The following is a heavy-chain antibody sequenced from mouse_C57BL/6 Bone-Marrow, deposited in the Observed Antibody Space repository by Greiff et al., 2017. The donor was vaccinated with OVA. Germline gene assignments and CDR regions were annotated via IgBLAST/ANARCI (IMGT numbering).Heavy chain of an antibody. V-gene: IGHV14-4*01. D-gene: IGHD1-1*01. J-gene: IGHJ3*01. Sequence: EVKLMESGAELVRPGASVKLSCTASGFNIKDDYMHWVKQRPEQGLEWIGWIDPENGDTEYASKFQGKATITADTSSNTADLQLSSLTSEDTAVYYCTVGSSWFAYWGQGTLVTVSA. CDR2: IDPENGDT. CDR1: GFNIKDDY. CDR3: TVGSSWFAY.